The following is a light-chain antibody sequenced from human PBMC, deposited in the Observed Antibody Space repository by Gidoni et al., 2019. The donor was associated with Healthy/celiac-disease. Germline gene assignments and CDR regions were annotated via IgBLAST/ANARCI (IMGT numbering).Light chain of an antibody. CDR3: AAWDDSLNVL. J-gene: IGLJ3*02. CDR2: SNN. Sequence: QSVLTQPPSASGTPGKRVTISCSGSTSNIGSNTVNCYQQLPATAPNLLIYSNNQRPSGVPDRFSGSKSGTSASLAISGLQSEDEADYYCAAWDDSLNVLFGGGTKLTVL. CDR1: TSNIGSNT. V-gene: IGLV1-44*01.